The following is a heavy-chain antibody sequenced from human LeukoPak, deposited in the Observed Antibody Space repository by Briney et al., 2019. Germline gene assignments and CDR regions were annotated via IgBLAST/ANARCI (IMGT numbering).Heavy chain of an antibody. D-gene: IGHD1-1*01. CDR1: GGSFSGYY. V-gene: IGHV4-34*01. Sequence: SETLSLTCAVYGGSFSGYYWSWIRQPPGKGLEWIGEINHSGSTNYNPSLKSRVTISVDTSKNQFSLKLSSVTAADTAVYYCARVSKRKRRTYGMDVWGKGTTVTVSS. J-gene: IGHJ6*04. CDR2: INHSGST. CDR3: ARVSKRKRRTYGMDV.